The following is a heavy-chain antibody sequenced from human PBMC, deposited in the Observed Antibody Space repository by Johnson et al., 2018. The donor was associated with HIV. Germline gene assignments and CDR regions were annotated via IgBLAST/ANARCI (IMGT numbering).Heavy chain of an antibody. CDR2: INWSGGGT. D-gene: IGHD3-22*01. CDR1: GFNFYEYD. Sequence: VQLVESGGGLMQPGGSLRISCVASGFNFYEYDVSWVRQVLGKGLEWVSGINWSGGGTTYADSVKGRFTVSSDNAKNSLYLQMNSLRAEDTALYYCARATYYYDTSGYLIRPRAFDLWGQGTVVTVSS. CDR3: ARATYYYDTSGYLIRPRAFDL. J-gene: IGHJ3*01. V-gene: IGHV3-20*04.